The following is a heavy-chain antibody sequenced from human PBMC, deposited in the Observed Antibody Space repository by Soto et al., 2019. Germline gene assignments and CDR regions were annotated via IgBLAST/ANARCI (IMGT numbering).Heavy chain of an antibody. J-gene: IGHJ6*02. Sequence: GGSLRLSCAASGFTFSSYGIHWGRQAPGKGLEWVAVISYDGRNKYYTESGKGRFTISRDNSKKMLYLQMDSLRAEDTAVYYCAKDYCSGNDCYYDGMDVWGQGTTVTVSS. CDR2: ISYDGRNK. D-gene: IGHD2-15*01. CDR1: GFTFSSYG. V-gene: IGHV3-30*18. CDR3: AKDYCSGNDCYYDGMDV.